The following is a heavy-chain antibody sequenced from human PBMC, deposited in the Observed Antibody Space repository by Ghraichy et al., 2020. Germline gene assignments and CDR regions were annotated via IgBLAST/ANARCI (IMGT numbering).Heavy chain of an antibody. CDR2: ISSSSTI. J-gene: IGHJ6*02. CDR3: ARRQLFPHYGMDV. D-gene: IGHD3-10*01. V-gene: IGHV3-48*02. Sequence: GESLNISCAASGFTFSSYSMNWVRQAPGKGLEWVSYISSSSTIYYADSVKGRFTISRDNAKNSLYLQMNSLRDEDTAVYYCARRQLFPHYGMDVWGQGTTVTVSS. CDR1: GFTFSSYS.